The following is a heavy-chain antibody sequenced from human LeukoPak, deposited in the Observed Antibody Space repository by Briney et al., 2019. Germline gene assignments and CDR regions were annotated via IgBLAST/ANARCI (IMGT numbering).Heavy chain of an antibody. V-gene: IGHV4-38-2*02. CDR2: IYHSGST. D-gene: IGHD5-18*01. CDR1: GYSISSGYY. CDR3: ARVGGYSYGPTGY. J-gene: IGHJ4*02. Sequence: SETLSLTCTVSGYSISSGYYWGWIRQPPGKGLEWIGSIYHSGSTYYNPSLKSRVTISVDTSKNQFSLKLSSVTAADTAVYYCARVGGYSYGPTGYWGQGTLVTVSS.